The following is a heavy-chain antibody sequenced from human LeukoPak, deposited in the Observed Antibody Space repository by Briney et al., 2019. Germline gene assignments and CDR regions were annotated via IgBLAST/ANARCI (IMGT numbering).Heavy chain of an antibody. CDR1: GFTVSSNY. Sequence: GGSLRLSCAASGFTVSSNYMSWARQAPGKGLEWVSVIYSGGSTYYADSVKGRFTISRDNPKNTLYLQMNSLRAEDTAVYYCARENRQRGYSGYALDYWGQGTLVTVSS. V-gene: IGHV3-53*01. D-gene: IGHD5-12*01. CDR3: ARENRQRGYSGYALDY. CDR2: IYSGGST. J-gene: IGHJ4*02.